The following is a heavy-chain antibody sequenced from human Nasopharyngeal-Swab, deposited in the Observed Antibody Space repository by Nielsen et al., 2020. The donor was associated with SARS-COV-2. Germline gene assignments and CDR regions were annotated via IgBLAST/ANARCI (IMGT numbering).Heavy chain of an antibody. Sequence: GGSLRLSCAASGFTFRSYAISWVRQAPGKGLEWVSVISGSDHTTYYADSVKGRFTISRDNSKNTVNLQMNSLRVEDTAIYYCAKGRDSGDDSDDYYHYYGMDVWGQGTTVTVSS. CDR2: ISGSDHTT. J-gene: IGHJ6*02. CDR3: AKGRDSGDDSDDYYHYYGMDV. V-gene: IGHV3-23*01. CDR1: GFTFRSYA. D-gene: IGHD5-12*01.